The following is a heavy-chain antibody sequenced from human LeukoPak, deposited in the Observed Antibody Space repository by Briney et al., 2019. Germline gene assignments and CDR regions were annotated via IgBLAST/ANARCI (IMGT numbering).Heavy chain of an antibody. CDR2: IFHSGST. V-gene: IGHV4-30-2*01. J-gene: IGHJ5*02. CDR3: AREGRGGYCSRGRCYSGENWFDP. CDR1: GGSISSGGYS. Sequence: PSETLCLTCAVSGGSISSGGYSCSSIRHPPGKGLEWRGYIFHSGSTYYNPSLKGRFTISVDRSKNQFSLKLSSVTTAKPAVFYCAREGRGGYCSRGRCYSGENWFDPWGQGTLVTVSS. D-gene: IGHD2-15*01.